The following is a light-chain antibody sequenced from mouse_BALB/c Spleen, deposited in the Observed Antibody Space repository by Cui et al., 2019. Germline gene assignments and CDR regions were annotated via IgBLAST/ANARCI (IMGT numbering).Light chain of an antibody. CDR2: DTS. J-gene: IGKJ4*01. Sequence: QIVLTQSQAIMSASPGEKVTMTFSASSSVSYMYWYQQKPGSSPRLLIYDTSNLASGVPVRFSGSGSGTSYSLTISRMEAEDAATYYCQQWSSYPFTFGSGTKLEIK. CDR3: QQWSSYPFT. CDR1: SSVSY. V-gene: IGKV4-55*01.